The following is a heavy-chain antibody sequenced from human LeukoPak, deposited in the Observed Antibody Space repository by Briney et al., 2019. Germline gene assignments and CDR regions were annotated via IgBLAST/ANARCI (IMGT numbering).Heavy chain of an antibody. D-gene: IGHD3-9*01. V-gene: IGHV3-23*01. CDR3: AKAVRGIFDWLLIEYFDY. J-gene: IGHJ4*02. Sequence: QPGGSLRLSCAASEFTFSSYAMSWVRRAPGKGLEWVSTINGRGTNTYYADSVKGRFTISRDNSKNTLFLQMNSLRADDTAVYYCAKAVRGIFDWLLIEYFDYWGQGTLVTVSS. CDR2: INGRGTNT. CDR1: EFTFSSYA.